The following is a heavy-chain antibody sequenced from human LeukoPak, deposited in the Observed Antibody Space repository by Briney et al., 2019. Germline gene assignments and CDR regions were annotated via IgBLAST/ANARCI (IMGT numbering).Heavy chain of an antibody. J-gene: IGHJ4*02. V-gene: IGHV5-51*01. CDR3: ARQGTGKVDY. D-gene: IGHD1-1*01. Sequence: GESLKISCKGSGYTFSTCWIGWVRQMPGKGLEWMGIIYPGDSDTRYRESFQGHVTISADKSNSTAYLQWSSLEASDTAIYYCARQGTGKVDYWGQGTLVTVSS. CDR2: IYPGDSDT. CDR1: GYTFSTCW.